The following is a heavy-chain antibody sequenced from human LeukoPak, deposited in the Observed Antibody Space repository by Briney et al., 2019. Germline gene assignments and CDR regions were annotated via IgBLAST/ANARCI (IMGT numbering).Heavy chain of an antibody. CDR1: GFTFRSYT. D-gene: IGHD2-2*01. CDR2: ISGSSGTI. V-gene: IGHV3-48*01. Sequence: GGSLRLSCAASGFTFRSYTMNWVRQAPGKGLEWISFISGSSGTIYYADSVRGRFTISRDNAKNSLYLQVNSLRAEDTAVYYCARGCPSSLFTTSRYVSGSWGQGTLVTVSS. J-gene: IGHJ5*02. CDR3: ARGCPSSLFTTSRYVSGS.